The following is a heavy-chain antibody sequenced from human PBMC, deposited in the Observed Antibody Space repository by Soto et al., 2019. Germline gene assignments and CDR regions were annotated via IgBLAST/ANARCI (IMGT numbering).Heavy chain of an antibody. V-gene: IGHV3-72*01. Sequence: GGSLRLSCAASGFTFSDHYMDWVRQAPGKGLEWVGRTRNKPNSYTTEYAASARGRFTISSDDSKNSLYLQMNSLKTEDTAVYYCAMEGSGPGGTWGQGTLVTVS. J-gene: IGHJ5*02. CDR1: GFTFSDHY. D-gene: IGHD3-10*01. CDR3: AMEGSGPGGT. CDR2: TRNKPNSYTT.